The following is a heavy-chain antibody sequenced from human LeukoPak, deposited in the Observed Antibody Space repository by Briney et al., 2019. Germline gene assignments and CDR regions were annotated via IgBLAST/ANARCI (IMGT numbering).Heavy chain of an antibody. D-gene: IGHD3-10*01. CDR1: GGSFSGYY. CDR2: IYNSGST. Sequence: SETLSLTCAVYGGSFSGYYWSWIRQPPGKGLEWIGYIYNSGSTNYNPSLKSRVTISVDTSKNQFSLKLSSVTAADTAVYYCGVPHYDGLGRDPYGMDVWGQGTTVTVSS. CDR3: GVPHYDGLGRDPYGMDV. J-gene: IGHJ6*02. V-gene: IGHV4-59*12.